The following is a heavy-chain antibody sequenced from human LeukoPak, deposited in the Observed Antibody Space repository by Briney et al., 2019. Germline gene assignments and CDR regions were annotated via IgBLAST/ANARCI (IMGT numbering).Heavy chain of an antibody. CDR3: ARGRDYYDSSGKGY. Sequence: SETLSLTCTVSGGSISSYYWSRIRQPPGKGLEWIGYIYYSGSTNYNPSLKSRVTISVDTSKNQFSLKLSSVTAADTAVYYCARGRDYYDSSGKGYWGQGTLVTVSS. D-gene: IGHD3-22*01. V-gene: IGHV4-59*01. J-gene: IGHJ4*02. CDR2: IYYSGST. CDR1: GGSISSYY.